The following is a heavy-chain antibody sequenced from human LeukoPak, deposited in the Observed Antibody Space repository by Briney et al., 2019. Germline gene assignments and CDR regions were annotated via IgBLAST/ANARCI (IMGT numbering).Heavy chain of an antibody. CDR1: GFTFSSYA. CDR3: AKCKRERWLQLSPFDY. D-gene: IGHD5-24*01. V-gene: IGHV3-23*01. CDR2: ITRSGGST. J-gene: IGHJ4*01. Sequence: PGGSLRLSCAASGFTFSSYAMTWVRQAPGKGLEWVSGITRSGGSTYSADSVKGRFTTSRDNSKNTLYLQMDSLRAEDTAIYYCAKCKRERWLQLSPFDYWGHGTLVTVSS.